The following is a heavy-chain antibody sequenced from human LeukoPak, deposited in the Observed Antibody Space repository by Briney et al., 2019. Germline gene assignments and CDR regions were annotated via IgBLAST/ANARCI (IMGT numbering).Heavy chain of an antibody. D-gene: IGHD1-1*01. Sequence: PGGSLRLSCSASGFTFSNYTMHWVRQAPGKGLEYVSAISSNGGSTYYANSVKGRFTISRDNSKNTLYLQMGSLRAEDMAVYYCARAVLETGTIYFDYWGQGTLVTVSS. CDR3: ARAVLETGTIYFDY. V-gene: IGHV3-64*01. CDR2: ISSNGGST. CDR1: GFTFSNYT. J-gene: IGHJ4*02.